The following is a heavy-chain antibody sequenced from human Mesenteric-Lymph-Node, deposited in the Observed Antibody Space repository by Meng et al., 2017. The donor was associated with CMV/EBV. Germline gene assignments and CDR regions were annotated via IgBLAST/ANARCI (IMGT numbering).Heavy chain of an antibody. V-gene: IGHV3-73*01. J-gene: IGHJ3*02. CDR2: IRSKNNDYAT. Sequence: GESLKISCAASGFSFSGSAMHWVRQAPGKGLEWVGRIRSKNNDYATTYGASVKGRFTISRDDSKNTLYLQMNSLKTEDTAVYYCTTQAWGGATAFDIWGQGTMVTVSS. CDR3: TTQAWGGATAFDI. D-gene: IGHD1-26*01. CDR1: GFSFSGSA.